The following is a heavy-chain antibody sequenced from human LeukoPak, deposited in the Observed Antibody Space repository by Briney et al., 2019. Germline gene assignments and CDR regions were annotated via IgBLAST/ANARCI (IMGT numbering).Heavy chain of an antibody. J-gene: IGHJ6*02. V-gene: IGHV3-64D*06. CDR2: ISSKGGST. CDR3: VKGTGTKYYYYGMDV. CDR1: GFTFSNYA. Sequence: GGSLRLPCSASGFTFSNYAMHWVRQAPGKGLEYVSAISSKGGSTYYADSVKGRFSISRDNSKNTLYFQMSSLRAEDTAVYYCVKGTGTKYYYYGMDVWGQGTTVTVSS. D-gene: IGHD3/OR15-3a*01.